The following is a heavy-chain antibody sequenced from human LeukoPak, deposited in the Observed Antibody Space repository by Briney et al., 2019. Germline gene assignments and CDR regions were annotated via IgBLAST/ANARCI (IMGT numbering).Heavy chain of an antibody. D-gene: IGHD3-10*01. CDR2: IIPILGIA. Sequence: GASVKVSCKASGGTFSSYAISWVRQAPGQGLEWMGRIIPILGIANYAQKFQGRVTITADKSTSTAYMELSSLRSEDTAVYYCARHGSVRSPLGPWGQGTLVTVSS. J-gene: IGHJ5*02. CDR3: ARHGSVRSPLGP. V-gene: IGHV1-69*04. CDR1: GGTFSSYA.